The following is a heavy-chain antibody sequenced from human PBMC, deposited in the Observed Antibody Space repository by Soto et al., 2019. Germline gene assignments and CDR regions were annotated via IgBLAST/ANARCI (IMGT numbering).Heavy chain of an antibody. Sequence: SETLSLTCTVSGGSISSYYWSWIRQPAGKGLEWIGRIYTSGSTNYNPSLKSRVTMSVDTSKNQFSLKLSSVTAADTAVYYCARVGVVVPADMYYYYYGMDVWGQGTTVTVSS. J-gene: IGHJ6*02. D-gene: IGHD2-2*01. CDR1: GGSISSYY. CDR2: IYTSGST. CDR3: ARVGVVVPADMYYYYYGMDV. V-gene: IGHV4-4*07.